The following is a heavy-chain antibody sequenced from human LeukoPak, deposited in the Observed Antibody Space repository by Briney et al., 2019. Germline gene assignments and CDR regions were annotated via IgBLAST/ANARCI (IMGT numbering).Heavy chain of an antibody. D-gene: IGHD5-18*01. CDR2: IDPSDSET. CDR3: ARQTAMGRSGDY. Sequence: GESLKISFKASGYSFTSYWIGWVRQMPGKGLEWVGIIDPSDSETRYTPSFEGQVTISVDKSPTTADLQWNSLKASDTAMYYCARQTAMGRSGDYWGQGTLVTVSS. J-gene: IGHJ4*02. CDR1: GYSFTSYW. V-gene: IGHV5-51*01.